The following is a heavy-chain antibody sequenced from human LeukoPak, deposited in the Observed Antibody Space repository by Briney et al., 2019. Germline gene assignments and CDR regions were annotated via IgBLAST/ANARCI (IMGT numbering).Heavy chain of an antibody. J-gene: IGHJ5*02. CDR3: ARDHPGSNLFGWFDP. Sequence: SETLSLTCAVSGGSISSGGYSWSWIRQPPGKGLEWIGYIYHSGSTYYNPSLKSRVTISVDRSKNQFSLKLSSVTAADTAVYYCARDHPGSNLFGWFDPWGQGTLVTVSS. D-gene: IGHD3-10*01. V-gene: IGHV4-30-2*01. CDR2: IYHSGST. CDR1: GGSISSGGYS.